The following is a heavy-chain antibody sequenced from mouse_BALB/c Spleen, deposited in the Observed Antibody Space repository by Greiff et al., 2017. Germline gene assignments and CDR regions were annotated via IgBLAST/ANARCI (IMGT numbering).Heavy chain of an antibody. V-gene: IGHV1S34*01. Sequence: LVKTGVSVKISCKASGYSFTGHYMHWVKQSHGKSLEWIGYISCYNGATSYNQKFKGKATFTVDTSSSTAYMQFNSLTSEDSAVYYCASSNWDEWFAYWGQGTLVTVSA. CDR2: ISCYNGAT. CDR1: GYSFTGHY. CDR3: ASSNWDEWFAY. D-gene: IGHD4-1*01. J-gene: IGHJ3*01.